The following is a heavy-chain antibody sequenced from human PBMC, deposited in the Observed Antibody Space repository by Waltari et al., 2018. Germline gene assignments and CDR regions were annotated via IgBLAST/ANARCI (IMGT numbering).Heavy chain of an antibody. CDR1: GVSITSNRNY. D-gene: IGHD5-12*01. J-gene: IGHJ3*01. CDR3: ATYIGASVGTAAFDV. Sequence: QLQLQESGPRLVRPSETLSLICRVSGVSITSNRNYWAWIRQSPGQGLEWIGTVSYSGTTYSSPSLKSRVSVSRDTSKNQVSLILGSVTAADMAVYYCATYIGASVGTAAFDVWGQGTMVTVSS. CDR2: VSYSGTT. V-gene: IGHV4-39*01.